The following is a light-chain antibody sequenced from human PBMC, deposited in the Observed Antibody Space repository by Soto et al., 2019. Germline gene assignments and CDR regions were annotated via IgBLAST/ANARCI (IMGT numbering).Light chain of an antibody. CDR1: SSDVGGYNY. Sequence: QSVLTQPASVSGSPGLSITISCTGTSSDVGGYNYVSWYQQHPGKAPKLMIYEVSSRPSGVSNRFSGSKSGNTASLTISGLQAEDEADYYCTSYTSTSIVVFGGGTKLTVL. CDR3: TSYTSTSIVV. CDR2: EVS. V-gene: IGLV2-14*01. J-gene: IGLJ2*01.